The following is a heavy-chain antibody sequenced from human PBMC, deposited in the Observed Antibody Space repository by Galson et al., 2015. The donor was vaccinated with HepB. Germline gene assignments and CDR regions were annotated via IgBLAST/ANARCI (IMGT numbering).Heavy chain of an antibody. CDR1: GFTFSSYA. CDR2: ISYDGSNK. CDR3: ARGLVGPGY. Sequence: SLRLSCAASGFTFSSYAMHWVRQAPGKGLEWVAVISYDGSNKYYADSVKGRFTISRDNSKNTLYLQMNSLRAEDTAVYYCARGLVGPGYWGQGTLVTVSS. J-gene: IGHJ4*02. V-gene: IGHV3-30-3*01. D-gene: IGHD2-2*01.